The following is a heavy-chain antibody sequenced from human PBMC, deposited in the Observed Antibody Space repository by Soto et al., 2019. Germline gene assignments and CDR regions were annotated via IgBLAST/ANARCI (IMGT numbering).Heavy chain of an antibody. CDR3: ARHIYCSGGSCYGGYFDY. CDR1: GYSFTSYW. J-gene: IGHJ4*02. V-gene: IGHV5-51*01. CDR2: IYPGDSDT. D-gene: IGHD2-15*01. Sequence: GESLKISCKGSGYSFTSYWIGWVRQMPGKGLEWMGIIYPGDSDTRYSPSFQGQVTIPADKSISTAYLQWSSLKASDTAMYYCARHIYCSGGSCYGGYFDYWGQGTLVPVSS.